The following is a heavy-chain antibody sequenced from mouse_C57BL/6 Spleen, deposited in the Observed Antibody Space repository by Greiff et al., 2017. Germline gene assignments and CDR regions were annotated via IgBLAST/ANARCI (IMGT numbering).Heavy chain of an antibody. J-gene: IGHJ3*01. CDR1: GYTFTSYW. V-gene: IGHV1-52*01. CDR2: IDPSDSET. CDR3: ARKDYGSSYEAWFAY. D-gene: IGHD1-1*01. Sequence: QVQLQQPGAELVRPGSSVKLSCKASGYTFTSYWMHWVKQRPIQGLEWIGNIDPSDSETHYNQKFKDKATLTVDKASSTAYMQLSSLTSEDSAFYYCARKDYGSSYEAWFAYWGQGTLVTVSA.